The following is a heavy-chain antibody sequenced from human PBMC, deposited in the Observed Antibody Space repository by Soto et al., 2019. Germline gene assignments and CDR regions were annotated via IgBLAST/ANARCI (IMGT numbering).Heavy chain of an antibody. CDR1: GYTFTSYG. CDR2: ISAYNGNT. D-gene: IGHD3-22*01. CDR3: ARDRVVKRYYYDSSGDTHGDAFDI. J-gene: IGHJ3*02. V-gene: IGHV1-18*01. Sequence: ASVKVSCKASGYTFTSYGISWVRQAPGQGLEWMGWISAYNGNTNYAQKLQGRVTMTTDTSTSTAYMELRSLRSDDTAVYYCARDRVVKRYYYDSSGDTHGDAFDIWGQGTMVTVSS.